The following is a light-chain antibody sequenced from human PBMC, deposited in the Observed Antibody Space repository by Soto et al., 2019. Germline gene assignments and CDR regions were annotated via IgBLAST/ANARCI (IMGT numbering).Light chain of an antibody. CDR1: QSVSSN. CDR3: HQYNNWPFT. J-gene: IGKJ3*01. Sequence: EIVMTQSPATLSVSPGERATLSCRASQSVSSNLAWYQQKPGQAPRLLIYSASSRATGTPARFSGSGSGTEFTLTISSLQSEDFAVYSCHQYNNWPFTFGTGTKVDSK. CDR2: SAS. V-gene: IGKV3-15*01.